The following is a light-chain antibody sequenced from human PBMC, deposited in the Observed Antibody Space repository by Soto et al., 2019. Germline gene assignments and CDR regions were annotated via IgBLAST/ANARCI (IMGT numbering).Light chain of an antibody. V-gene: IGKV3-20*01. CDR2: GAS. CDR3: QQYGTSPAT. J-gene: IGKJ1*01. CDR1: QTVSSNF. Sequence: EIVLTQSPGTLSLSPGDRATLSCSASQTVSSNFLAWCQQRPAQAPRLLIHGASTRATGITDRFSGSVSGTDFTLIISGLEPEDFAVYYCQQYGTSPATFGQGTKVEIK.